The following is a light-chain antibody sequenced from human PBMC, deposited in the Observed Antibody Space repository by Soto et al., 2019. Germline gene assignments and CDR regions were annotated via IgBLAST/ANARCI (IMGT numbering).Light chain of an antibody. V-gene: IGKV3-20*01. CDR2: VAS. Sequence: ESVLTQAAGVLSLTPGERATLSCRTIQSVRSDLLAWYQQRPGQAPRLVISVASRRATGVPDKFIGSGSGTDFTLTINRFEPEDSAIYYCQYYGSAIWTFGQGT. CDR1: QSVRSDL. CDR3: QYYGSAIWT. J-gene: IGKJ1*01.